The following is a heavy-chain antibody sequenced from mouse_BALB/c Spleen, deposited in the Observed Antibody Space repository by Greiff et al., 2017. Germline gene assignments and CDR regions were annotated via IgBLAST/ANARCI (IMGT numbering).Heavy chain of an antibody. CDR1: GFTFSSFG. Sequence: EVQRVESGGGLVQPGGSRKLSCAASGFTFSSFGMHWVRQAPEKGLEWVAYISSGSSTIYYADTVKGRFTISRDNPKNTLFLQMTSLRSEDTAMYYCARYGFDYYGSSYFDYWGQGTTLTVSS. CDR3: ARYGFDYYGSSYFDY. J-gene: IGHJ2*01. CDR2: ISSGSSTI. D-gene: IGHD1-1*01. V-gene: IGHV5-17*02.